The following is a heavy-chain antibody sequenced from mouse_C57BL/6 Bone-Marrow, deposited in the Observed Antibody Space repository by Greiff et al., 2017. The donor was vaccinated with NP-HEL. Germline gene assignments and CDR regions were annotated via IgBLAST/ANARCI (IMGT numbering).Heavy chain of an antibody. V-gene: IGHV1-81*01. CDR3: AIKGAYYSNYGWYFDV. CDR1: GYTFTSYG. D-gene: IGHD2-5*01. CDR2: IYPRRGNT. Sequence: VQLQQSGAELARPGASVKLSCKASGYTFTSYGISWVKQRTGQGLEWIGEIYPRRGNTYYNEKFKGKATLTADKSSSTAYMELRSLTSEDSAVYFCAIKGAYYSNYGWYFDVWGTGTTVTVSS. J-gene: IGHJ1*03.